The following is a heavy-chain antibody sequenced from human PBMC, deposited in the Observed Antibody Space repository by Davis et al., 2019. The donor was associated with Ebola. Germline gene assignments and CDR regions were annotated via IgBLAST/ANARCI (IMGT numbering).Heavy chain of an antibody. CDR3: ARLRRGSTSKLLTAGDAFDI. V-gene: IGHV4-4*07. J-gene: IGHJ3*02. CDR1: GGSISSYY. D-gene: IGHD2-2*01. Sequence: PSETLSLTCTVPGGSISSYYWSWIRQPAGKGLEWIGRIYTSGSTNYNPSLKSRVTMSVDTSKNQFSLKLSSVTAADTAVYYCARLRRGSTSKLLTAGDAFDIWGQGTMVTVSS. CDR2: IYTSGST.